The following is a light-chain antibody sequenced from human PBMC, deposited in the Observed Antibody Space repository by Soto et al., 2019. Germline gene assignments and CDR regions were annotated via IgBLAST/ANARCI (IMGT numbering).Light chain of an antibody. CDR2: GAS. J-gene: IGKJ4*01. CDR1: QSVSSY. V-gene: IGKV3-11*01. CDR3: QQRSNWPPKVT. Sequence: EIVLTQSQATLSLSPGERATLSCRASQSVSSYLAWYQQKPGQAPRLLIYGASNRATGIPARFSGSGSGTDFTLTISSLEPEDFAVYYWQQRSNWPPKVTFGGGTKVEIK.